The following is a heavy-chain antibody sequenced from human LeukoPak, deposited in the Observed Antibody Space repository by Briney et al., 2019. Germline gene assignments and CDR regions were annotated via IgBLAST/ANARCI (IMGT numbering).Heavy chain of an antibody. CDR2: IFGSGST. CDR1: GFSISNTNNY. D-gene: IGHD3-9*01. J-gene: IGHJ4*02. Sequence: PAETLSLTCAVSGFSISNTNNYWSCLRPPAGQGLEYIVRIFGSGSTNANPSLKSLITISGDTTNKQFSLKLSSATAADTAFYYYARGHLKSIILAGHYSAQQFDFWGQGPLVTVSS. CDR3: ARGHLKSIILAGHYSAQQFDF. V-gene: IGHV4-61*02.